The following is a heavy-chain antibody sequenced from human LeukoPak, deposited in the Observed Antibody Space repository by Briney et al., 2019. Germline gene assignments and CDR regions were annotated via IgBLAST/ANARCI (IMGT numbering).Heavy chain of an antibody. Sequence: SETLSLACTVSGGSISSSSYYWGWIRQPPGKGLEWIGSIYYSGGTYYNPSLKSRVTMSVDTSKNQFSLKLSSVTAADTAVYYCAREEYYYDSSGKGIVVFDYWGQGTLVTVSS. D-gene: IGHD3-22*01. CDR3: AREEYYYDSSGKGIVVFDY. J-gene: IGHJ4*02. CDR2: IYYSGGT. V-gene: IGHV4-39*07. CDR1: GGSISSSSYY.